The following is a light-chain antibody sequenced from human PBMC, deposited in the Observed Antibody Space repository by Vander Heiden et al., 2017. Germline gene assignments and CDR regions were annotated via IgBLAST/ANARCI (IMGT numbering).Light chain of an antibody. J-gene: IGLJ3*02. CDR3: QVWDSSSDHLV. Sequence: SYVLTQPPSVSLAPGHTARITCGGNNMGRKRVDWEPQKAGQATVPFVCDDSGRPSGIPERFSGSTSGNPAPLTISRVEAGEEADYYCQVWDSSSDHLVFGGGTKLTVL. CDR1: NMGRKR. V-gene: IGLV3-21*02. CDR2: DDS.